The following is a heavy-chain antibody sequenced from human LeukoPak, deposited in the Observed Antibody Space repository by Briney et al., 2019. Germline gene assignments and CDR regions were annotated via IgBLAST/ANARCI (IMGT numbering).Heavy chain of an antibody. CDR3: ARVAQPLRYFDWLYPLYYFDY. CDR2: ISAYNGNT. Sequence: ASVKVSCKASGYTFTSYGISWVRQAPGQGLEWMGWISAYNGNTNYAQKLQGRVTMTTDTSTSTAYMELRSLRSDDTAVYYCARVAQPLRYFDWLYPLYYFDYWGQGTLVTVSS. J-gene: IGHJ4*02. CDR1: GYTFTSYG. V-gene: IGHV1-18*01. D-gene: IGHD3-9*01.